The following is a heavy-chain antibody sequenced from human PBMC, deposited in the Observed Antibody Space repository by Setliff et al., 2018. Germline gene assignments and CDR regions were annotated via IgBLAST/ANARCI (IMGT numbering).Heavy chain of an antibody. CDR2: IYSSGIT. V-gene: IGHV4-59*08. Sequence: SETLSLTCTVSGGSITNFYWHWVRQSPGKGLEWIGYIYSSGITNYNPSLKSRLTMPVGTSKNQFSLHLSSMTAADTAVYYCARQPPLNWAIPFDLWGQGKRVTVSS. CDR3: ARQPPLNWAIPFDL. CDR1: GGSITNFY. J-gene: IGHJ3*01. D-gene: IGHD7-27*01.